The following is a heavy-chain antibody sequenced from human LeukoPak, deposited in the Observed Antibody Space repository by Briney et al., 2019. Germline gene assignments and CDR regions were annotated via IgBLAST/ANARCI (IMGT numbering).Heavy chain of an antibody. CDR1: GSTFTDYW. CDR2: IKSDGSGT. V-gene: IGHV3-74*01. Sequence: VGSLRLSCTASGSTFTDYWMHWVRQAPGKGLVWVSHIKSDGSGTRYADSVKGRFTISRDNAKNTLYLQMNSLRVEDTAIYYCTRDDSSGYSPYYGMDVWGQGTTVTVSS. J-gene: IGHJ6*02. D-gene: IGHD3-22*01. CDR3: TRDDSSGYSPYYGMDV.